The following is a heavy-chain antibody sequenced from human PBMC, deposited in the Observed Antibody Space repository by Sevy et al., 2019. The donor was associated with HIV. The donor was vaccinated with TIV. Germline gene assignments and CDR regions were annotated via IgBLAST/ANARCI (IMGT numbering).Heavy chain of an antibody. Sequence: SETLSLTCTVSGGSISSGSYYWSWIRQPAGKGLEWFGHIYTSGSTNYNPSLKSRVTMSVDTSENQFSLRLSSVTAADTAVYYCARDGGYYSMDVWGQGTTVTVSS. CDR2: IYTSGST. J-gene: IGHJ6*02. CDR1: GGSISSGSYY. V-gene: IGHV4-61*09. D-gene: IGHD3-16*01. CDR3: ARDGGYYSMDV.